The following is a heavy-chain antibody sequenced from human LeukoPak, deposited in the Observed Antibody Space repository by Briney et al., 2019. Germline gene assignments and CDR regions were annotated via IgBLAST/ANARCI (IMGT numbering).Heavy chain of an antibody. Sequence: GRSLRLSCAASGFTFDDYAMHWVRQAPGKGLEWVSGISWNSGSIGYADSVKGRFTISRDNAKNSLYLQMNSLRAEDTAVYYCAREDIAAAGTPPLLDYWGQGTLVTVSS. V-gene: IGHV3-9*01. CDR1: GFTFDDYA. D-gene: IGHD6-13*01. CDR2: ISWNSGSI. J-gene: IGHJ4*02. CDR3: AREDIAAAGTPPLLDY.